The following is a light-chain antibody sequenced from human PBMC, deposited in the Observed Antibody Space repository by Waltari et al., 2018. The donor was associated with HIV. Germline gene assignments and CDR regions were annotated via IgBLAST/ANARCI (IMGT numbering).Light chain of an antibody. CDR3: AAWDNSLIWV. Sequence: QSVLTQPHSASGPPGQSVTISCSGRSSNIGCNSVHWYQVLPGTTPNLLIYRNNRRPSGIPDRFSGSRSGTSASLAISGLRSEDEADYYCAAWDNSLIWVFGGGTKLTVL. CDR1: SSNIGCNS. CDR2: RNN. J-gene: IGLJ3*02. V-gene: IGLV1-47*01.